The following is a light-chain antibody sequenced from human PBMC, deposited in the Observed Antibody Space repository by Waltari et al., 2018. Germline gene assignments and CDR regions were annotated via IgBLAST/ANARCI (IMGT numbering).Light chain of an antibody. CDR3: QTWGTGIWV. V-gene: IGLV4-69*01. Sequence: QLVLPQSPSASASLGASVKITCTLSSGHSSNVVAWHQQQPEKGPRYLMKVNSYGSHSKGDGIPDRFSGSSSGAERYLTISSLQSDDEADYYCQTWGTGIWVFGGGTRLTVL. J-gene: IGLJ3*02. CDR1: SGHSSNV. CDR2: VNSYGSH.